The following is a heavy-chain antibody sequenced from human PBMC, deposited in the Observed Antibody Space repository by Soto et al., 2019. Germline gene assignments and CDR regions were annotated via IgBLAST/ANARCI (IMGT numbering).Heavy chain of an antibody. CDR3: ARDGDGYNSHWYFDL. CDR2: ITPIFGTA. Sequence: SVKVSCKASGGTFSSYAISWVRQAPGQGLEWMGGITPIFGTANYAQKFQGRVTITADKSTSTAYMELSSLRSEDTAVYYCARDGDGYNSHWYFDLWGRGTLVTVSS. CDR1: GGTFSSYA. J-gene: IGHJ2*01. V-gene: IGHV1-69*06. D-gene: IGHD5-12*01.